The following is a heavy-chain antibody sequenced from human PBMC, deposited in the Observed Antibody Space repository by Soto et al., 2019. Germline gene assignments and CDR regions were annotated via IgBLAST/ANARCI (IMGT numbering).Heavy chain of an antibody. CDR2: ISRSSDKT. CDR3: AKKHCSGGTCYSCLDY. Sequence: GSLRLSCAASGFTFSSNAMSWVRQAPGKGLEWVSAISRSSDKTYYADSVKGRFTISRDNSKNMLYLQMNSLRAEDTAVYYCAKKHCSGGTCYSCLDYWGQGTLVTVSS. V-gene: IGHV3-23*01. CDR1: GFTFSSNA. D-gene: IGHD2-15*01. J-gene: IGHJ4*02.